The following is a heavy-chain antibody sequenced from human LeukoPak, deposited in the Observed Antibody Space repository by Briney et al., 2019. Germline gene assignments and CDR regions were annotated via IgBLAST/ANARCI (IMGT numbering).Heavy chain of an antibody. CDR1: GFTFTSYW. D-gene: IGHD3-16*01. CDR3: GRAFPPLRTSSAGDL. Sequence: GGSLRLSCAASGFTFTSYWMNWVRQAPGKGLEWVSSISGLSSYTYYGESVKGRFSISRDNAKNSLYLQMNSLGAEDTATYYCGRAFPPLRTSSAGDLWGQGILVTVSS. CDR2: ISGLSSYT. V-gene: IGHV3-21*01. J-gene: IGHJ4*02.